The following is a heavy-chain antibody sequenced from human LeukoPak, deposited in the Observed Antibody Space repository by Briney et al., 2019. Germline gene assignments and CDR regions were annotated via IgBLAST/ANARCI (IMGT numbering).Heavy chain of an antibody. CDR3: ARASMGGRDYHLDS. J-gene: IGHJ4*02. D-gene: IGHD4/OR15-4a*01. Sequence: GGSLRLSCAASGFTFSTYWMTWGRQAPGKGLEWGANIKTDGSQTYYLDSVKGRFTISRDNAKNFLSLQLGSLRADDTGVYYCARASMGGRDYHLDSWGQGTLVTVSS. CDR2: IKTDGSQT. CDR1: GFTFSTYW. V-gene: IGHV3-7*01.